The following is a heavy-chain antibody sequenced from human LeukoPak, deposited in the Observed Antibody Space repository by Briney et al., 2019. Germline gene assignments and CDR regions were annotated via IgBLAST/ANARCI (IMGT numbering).Heavy chain of an antibody. CDR3: ASNIVVAYDAFDI. V-gene: IGHV1-2*02. CDR2: INPNSGGT. D-gene: IGHD2-2*01. Sequence: ASVKVSCKAPGYTFTGYYMHWVRQAPGQGLEWMGWINPNSGGTNYAQKFQGRVTMTRDTSISTAYMELSRLRSDDTAVYYCASNIVVAYDAFDIWGQGTMVTVSS. CDR1: GYTFTGYY. J-gene: IGHJ3*02.